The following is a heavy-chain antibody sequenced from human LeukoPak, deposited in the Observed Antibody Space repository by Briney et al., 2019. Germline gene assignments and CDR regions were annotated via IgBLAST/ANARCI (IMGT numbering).Heavy chain of an antibody. D-gene: IGHD3-3*01. CDR3: ARLSLYYDFWSGYYLF. CDR1: GGSISSSSYY. V-gene: IGHV4-39*01. J-gene: IGHJ4*02. Sequence: SETLSLTCTVSGGSISSSSYYWGWIRQPPGKGLEWIGSIYYSGSTYYNPSLKSRVTISVDTSKSQFSLKLSSVTAADTAVYYCARLSLYYDFWSGYYLFWGQGTPVTVSS. CDR2: IYYSGST.